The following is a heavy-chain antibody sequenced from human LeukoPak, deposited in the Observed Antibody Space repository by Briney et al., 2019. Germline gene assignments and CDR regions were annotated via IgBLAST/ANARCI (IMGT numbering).Heavy chain of an antibody. Sequence: ASVKVSCKSSVYTFTSYYMHWVRQDPGQRLERIGIINPSVGSTSYAQKFQGRVTMTRDMSTSTVYMELSSLRSEDTAVYYCARDHMIAAAFDYWGQGTLVTVSS. CDR2: INPSVGST. V-gene: IGHV1-46*01. D-gene: IGHD6-13*01. CDR3: ARDHMIAAAFDY. J-gene: IGHJ4*02. CDR1: VYTFTSYY.